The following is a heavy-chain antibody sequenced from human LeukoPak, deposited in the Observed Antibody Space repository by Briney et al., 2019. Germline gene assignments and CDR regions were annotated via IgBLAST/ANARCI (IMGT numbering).Heavy chain of an antibody. V-gene: IGHV3-48*03. CDR1: GFTFSSYE. J-gene: IGHJ4*02. CDR2: ISSSGSTI. Sequence: GGSLRLSCAASGFTFSSYEMNWVRQAPGKGLEWGSYISSSGSTIYYADSVKGRFTISRDNAKNSLYLQMNSLRAEDTAVYYCARLYYYGAGSYWDYWGQGNLVTVSS. CDR3: ARLYYYGAGSYWDY. D-gene: IGHD3-10*01.